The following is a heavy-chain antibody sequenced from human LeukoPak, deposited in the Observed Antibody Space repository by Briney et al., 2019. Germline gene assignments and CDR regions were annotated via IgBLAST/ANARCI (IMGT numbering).Heavy chain of an antibody. J-gene: IGHJ4*02. V-gene: IGHV1-2*02. D-gene: IGHD3-22*01. CDR3: ARHISDYYDSSGYWLGYFDY. CDR1: GYTFTDYY. Sequence: ASVKVSYKASGYTFTDYYIHWVRQAPGQGLEWMGWINPHSGGTNYAQKFQGRVTMTRDTSISTAYMELSRLRSDDTAVYYCARHISDYYDSSGYWLGYFDYWGQGTLITVSS. CDR2: INPHSGGT.